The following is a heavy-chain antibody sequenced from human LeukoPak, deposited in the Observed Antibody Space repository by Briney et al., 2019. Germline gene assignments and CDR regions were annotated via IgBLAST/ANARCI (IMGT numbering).Heavy chain of an antibody. CDR3: VRDYYDSSGNDC. D-gene: IGHD3-22*01. CDR2: IYHSGST. J-gene: IGHJ4*02. Sequence: SETLSLTCAVSGYSISSGYYWGWIRQPPGKGLEWIGSIYHSGSTYYNPSLKSRVTISVDTSKNQFSLKLSSVTAADTAVYYCVRDYYDSSGNDCWGQGTLVTVSS. CDR1: GYSISSGYY. V-gene: IGHV4-38-2*01.